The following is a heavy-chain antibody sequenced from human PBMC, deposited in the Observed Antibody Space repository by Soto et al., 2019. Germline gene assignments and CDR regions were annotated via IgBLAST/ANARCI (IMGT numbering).Heavy chain of an antibody. CDR3: AREDGYCSGGTCHSGGWLEP. CDR1: GYTFTTYG. Sequence: QVQLVQSGGEVKKPGASVKVSCKTSGYTFTTYGVSWVRQAPGQGLEWMGWISPYNGNTNYAQRIQGRVTLTTDTSTNTAYMELRSLRSDDTALYYCAREDGYCSGGTCHSGGWLEPWGQGTLVTVSS. D-gene: IGHD2-15*01. CDR2: ISPYNGNT. V-gene: IGHV1-18*01. J-gene: IGHJ5*02.